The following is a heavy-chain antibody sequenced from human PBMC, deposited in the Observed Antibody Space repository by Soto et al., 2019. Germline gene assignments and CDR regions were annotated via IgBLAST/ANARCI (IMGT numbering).Heavy chain of an antibody. CDR1: GGSISSGGYY. CDR2: IYYSGST. J-gene: IGHJ5*02. Sequence: TSETLSLTCTVSGGSISSGGYYWSWIRQHPGKGLEWIGYIYYSGSTYYNPSLKSRVTISVDTSKNQFSLKLSSVTAADTAVYYCARVGTPCGWFDPWGQGTLVTVS. CDR3: ARVGTPCGWFDP. D-gene: IGHD1-26*01. V-gene: IGHV4-31*03.